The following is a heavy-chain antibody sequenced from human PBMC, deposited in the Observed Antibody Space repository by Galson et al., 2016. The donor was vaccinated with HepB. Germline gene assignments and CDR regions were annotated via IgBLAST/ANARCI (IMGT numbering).Heavy chain of an antibody. CDR1: GFTFSSYA. J-gene: IGHJ6*02. CDR3: ATFFWSAYWGRMYFFYGLDV. D-gene: IGHD3-3*01. V-gene: IGHV3-23*01. CDR2: VSGGGGST. Sequence: SLRLSCAGSGFTFSSYAMSWVRQAPGKGLEWVSGVSGGGGSTYYADSVKGRFTISRDNSKNTLYLQMNSLRAEDTAVYYCATFFWSAYWGRMYFFYGLDVWGQGTTVTVSS.